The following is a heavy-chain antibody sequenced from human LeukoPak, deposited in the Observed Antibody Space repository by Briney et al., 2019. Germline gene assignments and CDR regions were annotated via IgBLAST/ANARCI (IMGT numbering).Heavy chain of an antibody. D-gene: IGHD3-22*01. Sequence: PSQTLSLTCTVSGGSISSGSYYWSWIRQPAGKGLEWVGRIHSSGSTNYNPSLKSRVTISVDTSKNQFSLKLSSVTAADTAVYYCARDIRRPHYYDSRDDAFDIWGQGTMVTVSS. CDR1: GGSISSGSYY. J-gene: IGHJ3*02. V-gene: IGHV4-61*02. CDR3: ARDIRRPHYYDSRDDAFDI. CDR2: IHSSGST.